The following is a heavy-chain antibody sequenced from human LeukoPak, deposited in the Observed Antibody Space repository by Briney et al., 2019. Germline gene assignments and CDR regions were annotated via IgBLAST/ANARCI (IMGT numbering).Heavy chain of an antibody. CDR2: SNGGGDNT. CDR3: ARESPGATRDY. V-gene: IGHV3-48*03. J-gene: IGHJ4*02. CDR1: GFTLSSYE. Sequence: GGSLRLSCAASGFTLSSYEMDWVRQAPGKGLEWVSYSNGGGDNTRYADSVKGRFTISRDNAKNSLYLQMNSLRAADTAAYYCARESPGATRDYWGQGILVTVSS. D-gene: IGHD1-26*01.